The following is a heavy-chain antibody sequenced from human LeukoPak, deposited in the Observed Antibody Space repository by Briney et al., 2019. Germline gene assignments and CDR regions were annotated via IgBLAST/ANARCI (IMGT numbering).Heavy chain of an antibody. D-gene: IGHD5-24*01. V-gene: IGHV5-51*01. CDR2: IYPGDSDT. J-gene: IGHJ4*02. CDR3: TRPRDAYIFAY. Sequence: GESLKISCKGSGYSFTSYWIGWVRQMPGKGLEWMGIIYPGDSDTRYSPTFQGQVTISADKSISTAYLQWSSLKASDTAMYYCTRPRDAYIFAYWGQGTQVSVSS. CDR1: GYSFTSYW.